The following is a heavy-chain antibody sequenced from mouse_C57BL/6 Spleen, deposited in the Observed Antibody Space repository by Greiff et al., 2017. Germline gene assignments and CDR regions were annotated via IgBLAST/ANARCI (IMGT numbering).Heavy chain of an antibody. CDR3: AREGDPY. V-gene: IGHV1-50*01. J-gene: IGHJ2*01. Sequence: QVQLQQSGAELVKPGASVKLSCKASGYTFTSYWMQWVKQRPGQGLEWIGEIDPSDSYTNYNQKFKGKATLTVDTSTSTAYMQLSSLTSEDSAVSYCAREGDPYWGQGTTLTVSS. CDR2: IDPSDSYT. CDR1: GYTFTSYW.